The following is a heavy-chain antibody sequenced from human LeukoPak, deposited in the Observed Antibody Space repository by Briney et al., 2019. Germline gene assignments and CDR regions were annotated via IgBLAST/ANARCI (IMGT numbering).Heavy chain of an antibody. Sequence: AGGSLRLSCAASGFTFSSYAMSWVRQAPGKGLEWVSAISGSGGSTYYADSVKGRFTISRDNSKNTLYLQMNSLRAEDTAVYYCAREGQRFLEWLPPTTRWFDPWGQGTLVTVSS. CDR3: AREGQRFLEWLPPTTRWFDP. CDR2: ISGSGGST. V-gene: IGHV3-23*01. CDR1: GFTFSSYA. J-gene: IGHJ5*02. D-gene: IGHD3-3*01.